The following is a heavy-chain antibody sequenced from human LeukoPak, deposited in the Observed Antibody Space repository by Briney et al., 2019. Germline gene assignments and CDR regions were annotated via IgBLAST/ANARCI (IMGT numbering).Heavy chain of an antibody. D-gene: IGHD2-21*02. Sequence: ASVTVSCKASGYTFTSYYMHWVRQAPGQGLEWMGIINPSGGSTSYAQKFQGRVTMTRDTSTSTVYMELSSLRSEDTAVYYCARVYCGGDCYFPDYYFDYWGQGTLVTVSS. V-gene: IGHV1-46*01. CDR3: ARVYCGGDCYFPDYYFDY. J-gene: IGHJ4*02. CDR1: GYTFTSYY. CDR2: INPSGGST.